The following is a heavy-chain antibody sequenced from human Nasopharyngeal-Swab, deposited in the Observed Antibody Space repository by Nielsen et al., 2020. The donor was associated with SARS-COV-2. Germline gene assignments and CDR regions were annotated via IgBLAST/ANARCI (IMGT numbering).Heavy chain of an antibody. CDR2: IYYSGST. V-gene: IGHV4-30-4*01. J-gene: IGHJ2*01. D-gene: IGHD3-22*01. Sequence: WIRQPPGKGLEWMGSIYYSGSTYYNPSLKSRVTISVNTSKNQFSLKLSSVIVAETAVYYCARVGAYYYDSSGQKHWYFDLWGRGTLVTVSS. CDR3: ARVGAYYYDSSGQKHWYFDL.